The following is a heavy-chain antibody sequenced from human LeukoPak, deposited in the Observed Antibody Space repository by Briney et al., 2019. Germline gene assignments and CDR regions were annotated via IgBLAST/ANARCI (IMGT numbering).Heavy chain of an antibody. D-gene: IGHD6-6*01. CDR1: GFTFSTYN. J-gene: IGHJ4*02. CDR2: ITSGTTYI. V-gene: IGHV3-21*01. CDR3: ARWPYSSSYYFDY. Sequence: GGSXRLSCAASGFTFSTYNMNWVRQSPEKGLEWVSSITSGTTYIYYADSVRGRFTLSRDNAKNSLYLQMNSLRAEDTAVYYCARWPYSSSYYFDYWGQGTLVTVSS.